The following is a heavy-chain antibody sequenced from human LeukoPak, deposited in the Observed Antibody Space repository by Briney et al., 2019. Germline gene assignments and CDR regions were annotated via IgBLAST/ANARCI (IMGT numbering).Heavy chain of an antibody. Sequence: GGSLRLSCAASGFTFSSYAMSWVRQAPGKGLEWVSAISGSGGSTYYADSVKGRFTISRDNSKSTLYLQMNSLRAEDTAVYYCAKVMLVAGTSGYFDYWGQGTLVTVSS. D-gene: IGHD6-19*01. J-gene: IGHJ4*02. CDR2: ISGSGGST. V-gene: IGHV3-23*01. CDR3: AKVMLVAGTSGYFDY. CDR1: GFTFSSYA.